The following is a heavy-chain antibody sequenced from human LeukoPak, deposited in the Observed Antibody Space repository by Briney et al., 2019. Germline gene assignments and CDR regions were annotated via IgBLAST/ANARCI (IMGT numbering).Heavy chain of an antibody. V-gene: IGHV3-53*01. J-gene: IGHJ4*02. CDR1: GFTVSSNY. CDR2: IYSGGST. Sequence: GGSLRLSCAASGFTVSSNYMSWVRQAPGKGLEWVSVIYSGGSTYYADSVKGRFTISRDNSKNTLYLQMNSLRAEDTAVYYCARVLPRPIHYYDISGYYYDGYFFHYWGQGNLVTVSS. CDR3: ARVLPRPIHYYDISGYYYDGYFFHY. D-gene: IGHD3-22*01.